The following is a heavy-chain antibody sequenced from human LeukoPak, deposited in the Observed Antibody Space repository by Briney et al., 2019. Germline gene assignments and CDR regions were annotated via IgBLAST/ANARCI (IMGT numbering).Heavy chain of an antibody. CDR1: GFTFSSYW. J-gene: IGHJ4*02. CDR3: ARDSSGWLYYFDN. Sequence: GGSPRLSCAAAGFTFSSYWMSWVSQAPGKGLEWVANIKQDGSEKYYVDSVKGRFTISRDNAKNSLYLQMNSLRAEDAAVYYCARDSSGWLYYFDNWGQGTLVTVSS. CDR2: IKQDGSEK. V-gene: IGHV3-7*01. D-gene: IGHD6-19*01.